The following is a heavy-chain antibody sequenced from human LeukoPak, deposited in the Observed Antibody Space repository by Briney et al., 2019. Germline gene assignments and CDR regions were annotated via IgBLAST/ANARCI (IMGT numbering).Heavy chain of an antibody. Sequence: SETLSLTCTVSGGSISTYCWNWIRQPPGKGLEWIGYIYYSGSAKYNPSLKSRVTISVDTSKNQFSLKLTSVTAADTAVYYCARGFGDWGLSWFDPWGQGTLVTVSS. J-gene: IGHJ5*02. CDR2: IYYSGSA. D-gene: IGHD3-10*01. CDR1: GGSISTYC. CDR3: ARGFGDWGLSWFDP. V-gene: IGHV4-59*01.